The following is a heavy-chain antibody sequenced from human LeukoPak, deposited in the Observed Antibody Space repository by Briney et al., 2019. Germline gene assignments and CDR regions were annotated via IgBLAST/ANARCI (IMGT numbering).Heavy chain of an antibody. V-gene: IGHV4-4*07. CDR3: ARGSQALDY. J-gene: IGHJ4*02. CDR1: GGSMSSYY. Sequence: PSETLPLTCTVSGGSMSSYYWSWIRQPAGRGLEWIGRIYPSGSTNYNPSLQSRVTMSVDTSKNQFSLKLSSVSAADTAVYYCARGSQALDYWGQGTLVTVSS. CDR2: IYPSGST.